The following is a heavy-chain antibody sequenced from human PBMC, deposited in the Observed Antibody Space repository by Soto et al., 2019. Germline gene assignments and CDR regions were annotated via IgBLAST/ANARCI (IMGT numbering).Heavy chain of an antibody. CDR1: GGSISSGGYY. V-gene: IGHV4-31*03. J-gene: IGHJ5*02. Sequence: QVQLQESGPGLVKPSQTLSLTCTVSGGSISSGGYYWSWIRQHPGKGLEWIGYIYYSGSTYYNPSLTSRVTLSVDTSKNQFYLKLSSVTAADTAVYYCARGNYYDSSGYSEFDPWGQGTLVTVSS. CDR2: IYYSGST. D-gene: IGHD3-22*01. CDR3: ARGNYYDSSGYSEFDP.